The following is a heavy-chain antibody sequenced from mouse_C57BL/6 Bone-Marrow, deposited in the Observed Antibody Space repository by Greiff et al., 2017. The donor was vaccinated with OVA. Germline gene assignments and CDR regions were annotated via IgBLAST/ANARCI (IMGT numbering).Heavy chain of an antibody. CDR1: GYAFTNYL. Sequence: VQLQQSGAELVRPGTSVKVSCKASGYAFTNYLIEWVKQRPGQGLEWIGVINPGSGGTNYNEKFKGKATLTADKSSSTAYMQLSSLTSEDSAVYFCARSDYGRDYWGQGTTLTVSS. J-gene: IGHJ2*01. D-gene: IGHD1-1*01. V-gene: IGHV1-54*01. CDR2: INPGSGGT. CDR3: ARSDYGRDY.